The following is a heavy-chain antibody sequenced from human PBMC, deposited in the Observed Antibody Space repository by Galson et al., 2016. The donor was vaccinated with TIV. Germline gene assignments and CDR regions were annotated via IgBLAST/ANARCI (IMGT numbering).Heavy chain of an antibody. D-gene: IGHD2-15*01. Sequence: LSLTCTVSGGSISSGNYYWSWIRQPAGKGLEWIGRIHTNGITNYNPSLKDRVTLSADTSENQFSLKLDSVTAADTAVYYCARVPPAGHHWYFDLWGRGTLVTVSS. V-gene: IGHV4-61*02. CDR3: ARVPPAGHHWYFDL. J-gene: IGHJ2*01. CDR2: IHTNGIT. CDR1: GGSISSGNYY.